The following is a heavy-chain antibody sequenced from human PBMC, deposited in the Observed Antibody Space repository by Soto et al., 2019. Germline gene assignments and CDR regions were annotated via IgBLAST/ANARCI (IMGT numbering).Heavy chain of an antibody. CDR2: IYSGDSDT. V-gene: IGHV5-51*01. Sequence: LKNPYSGSGYSLPTNWNGRVRQMPGKGLEWMGIIYSGDSDTRYSPSFQGQVTISADKSISTAYLQWSSLKASDTGIYYCTRPYTGSNDYWGQGTLVTVSS. D-gene: IGHD3-16*01. J-gene: IGHJ4*02. CDR3: TRPYTGSNDY. CDR1: GYSLPTNW.